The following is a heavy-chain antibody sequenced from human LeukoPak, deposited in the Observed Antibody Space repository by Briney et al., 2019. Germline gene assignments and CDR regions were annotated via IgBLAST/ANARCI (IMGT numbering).Heavy chain of an antibody. CDR3: AREGDYSTDDYYYGMDV. V-gene: IGHV1-3*01. J-gene: IGHJ6*02. CDR2: INAYNGDT. D-gene: IGHD4-11*01. Sequence: ASVKVSCKASGYTFINYAIHWVRQAPGQRLEWMGWINAYNGDTEYSQKFQGRVTITADESTSTAYMEVSSLRSEDTAVYYCAREGDYSTDDYYYGMDVWGQGTTVTVSS. CDR1: GYTFINYA.